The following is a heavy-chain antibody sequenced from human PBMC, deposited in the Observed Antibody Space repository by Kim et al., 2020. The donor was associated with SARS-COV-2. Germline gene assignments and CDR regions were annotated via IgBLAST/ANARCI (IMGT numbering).Heavy chain of an antibody. CDR3: AKRAGYSYGYYYYYGMDV. D-gene: IGHD5-18*01. V-gene: IGHV3-33*06. CDR1: GFTFSSYG. J-gene: IGHJ6*02. Sequence: GGSLRLSCAASGFTFSSYGMHWVRQAPGKGLEWVAVIWYDGSNKYYADSVKGRFTISRDNSKNTLYLQMNSLRAEDTAVYYCAKRAGYSYGYYYYYGMDVWGQGTTFTVSS. CDR2: IWYDGSNK.